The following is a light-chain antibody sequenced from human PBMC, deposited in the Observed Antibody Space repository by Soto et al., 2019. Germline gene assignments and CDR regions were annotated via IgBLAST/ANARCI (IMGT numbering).Light chain of an antibody. J-gene: IGKJ4*01. CDR3: QQYGGSPLT. Sequence: PGDTATLSCRASQSVPTDYLAWYQQKPGQAPSLLIYGASRRATGIPDRFSGSGSGTDFTLSIRLEPEDFAVYFCQQYGGSPLTVVGGTTVEI. CDR2: GAS. CDR1: QSVPTDY. V-gene: IGKV3-20*01.